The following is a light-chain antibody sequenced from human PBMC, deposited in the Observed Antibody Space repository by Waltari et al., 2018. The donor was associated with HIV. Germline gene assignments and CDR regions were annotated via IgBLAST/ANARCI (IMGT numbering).Light chain of an antibody. J-gene: IGKJ3*01. CDR3: QHLNTFPLFT. Sequence: DIQFTVTPSFLSASVGVRVPIPCRASQDLNSYLAWYQHKLGQAPKVLRYGASTLQTAVPSRFSGSVSGTEYTLTIKSLQPDDFATYYCQHLNTFPLFTFGPGTKVDVK. CDR2: GAS. V-gene: IGKV1-9*01. CDR1: QDLNSY.